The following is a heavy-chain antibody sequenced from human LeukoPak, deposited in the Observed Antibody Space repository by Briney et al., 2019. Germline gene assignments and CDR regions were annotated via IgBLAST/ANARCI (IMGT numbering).Heavy chain of an antibody. J-gene: IGHJ4*02. CDR1: GGSISSYY. V-gene: IGHV4-59*08. Sequence: SETLSLTCTVSGGSISSYYWSWIRQPPGKGLEWIGYTYNSWSTNYNPPLKSRVTISVDTSTNQFSLKLGSVTAADTAVYYCARHRFGYGLDYWGQGTLVTVSS. D-gene: IGHD3-10*01. CDR2: TYNSWST. CDR3: ARHRFGYGLDY.